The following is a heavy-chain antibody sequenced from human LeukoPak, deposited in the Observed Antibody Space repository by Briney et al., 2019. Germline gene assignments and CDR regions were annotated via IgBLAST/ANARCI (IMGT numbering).Heavy chain of an antibody. CDR1: GYSISSGYY. Sequence: PSETLSLTCTVSGYSISSGYYWGWIRQPPGKGLEWIGYIYYSGSTNYNPSLKSRVTISVDTSKNQFSLKLSSVTAADTAVYYCARGYDYVWFDYWGQGTLVTVSS. D-gene: IGHD3-16*01. J-gene: IGHJ4*02. CDR3: ARGYDYVWFDY. V-gene: IGHV4-61*01. CDR2: IYYSGST.